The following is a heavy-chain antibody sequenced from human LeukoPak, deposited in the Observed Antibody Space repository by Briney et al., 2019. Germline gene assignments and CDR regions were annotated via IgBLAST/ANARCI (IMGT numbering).Heavy chain of an antibody. V-gene: IGHV5-51*01. CDR3: ARWYYYDSSGYYGRAFDY. D-gene: IGHD3-22*01. J-gene: IGHJ4*02. CDR1: GYSFTSYW. Sequence: GESLKISCKGSGYSFTSYWIGWVRQMPGKGLEWMGIIYPGDSDTRYSPSFQGQVTISADKSISTAYLQRSSLKASDTAMYYCARWYYYDSSGYYGRAFDYWGQGTLVTVSS. CDR2: IYPGDSDT.